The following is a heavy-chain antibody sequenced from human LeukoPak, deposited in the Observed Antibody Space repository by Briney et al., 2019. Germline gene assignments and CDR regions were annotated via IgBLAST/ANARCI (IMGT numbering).Heavy chain of an antibody. CDR3: ARYEAVAGVFDY. V-gene: IGHV4-34*01. CDR2: INHSGST. D-gene: IGHD6-19*01. CDR1: AGSFSGYY. Sequence: PSETLSLTCAVYAGSFSGYYWSWIRQPPGKGLEWIGEINHSGSTDYNPSLKSRVTISVDTSKNQFSLKLSSVTAAGTAVYYCARYEAVAGVFDYWGQGTLVTVSS. J-gene: IGHJ4*02.